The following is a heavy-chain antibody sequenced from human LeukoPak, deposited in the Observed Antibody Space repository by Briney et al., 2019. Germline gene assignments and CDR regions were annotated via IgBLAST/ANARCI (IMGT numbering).Heavy chain of an antibody. CDR3: ARHRAEMATITDDAFDM. CDR1: GGSISSYY. CDR2: IYYSGST. J-gene: IGHJ3*02. Sequence: PSETLSLTCTVSGGSISSYYWSWIRQPPGKGLEWIGYIYYSGSTNYNPSLKSRVTISLDRSKNQFSLRLTYVTAADTAVFYCARHRAEMATITDDAFDMWGRGTMVTVSS. D-gene: IGHD5-24*01. V-gene: IGHV4-59*08.